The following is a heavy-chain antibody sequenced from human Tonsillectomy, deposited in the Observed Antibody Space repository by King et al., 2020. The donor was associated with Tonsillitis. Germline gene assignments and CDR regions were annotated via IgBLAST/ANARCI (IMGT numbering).Heavy chain of an antibody. J-gene: IGHJ3*02. CDR1: GYTFTGYY. Sequence: VQLVESGAEVKKPGASVKVSCKASGYTFTGYYIHWVLQAPGQGLELMGWIHPKRVGTTYAKRFQGRVTMTRDTSIRIAYMELCRRRSDDTAVYYCARDLGYSGYDGAFNIWGQGTMVTVSS. V-gene: IGHV1-2*02. CDR3: ARDLGYSGYDGAFNI. CDR2: IHPKRVGT. D-gene: IGHD5-12*01.